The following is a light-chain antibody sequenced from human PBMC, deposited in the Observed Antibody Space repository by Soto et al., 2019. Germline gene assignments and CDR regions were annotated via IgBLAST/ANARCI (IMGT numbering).Light chain of an antibody. CDR3: QRYNNWLIT. CDR1: QSVGSN. V-gene: IGKV3-15*01. Sequence: EIVMTQSPATLSVSPGERATHCCRASQSVGSNLAWYQQRPGQAPRLLIYGASTRATGIPARFSGSGSGTEFTLTISSLQSEDFAVYFCQRYNNWLITFGQGTRLEI. CDR2: GAS. J-gene: IGKJ5*01.